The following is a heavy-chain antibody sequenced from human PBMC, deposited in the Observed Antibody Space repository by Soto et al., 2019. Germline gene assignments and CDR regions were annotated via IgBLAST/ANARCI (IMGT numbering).Heavy chain of an antibody. CDR3: ARGLSGPRTTVTTLYYFDY. J-gene: IGHJ4*02. CDR2: INHSGST. Sequence: QVQLQQWGAGLLKPSETLSLTCAVYGGSFSGYYWSWIRQPPGKGLEWIGEINHSGSTNYNPSLKSRVTISVDTSKNQFSLKLSSVTAADTAVYYCARGLSGPRTTVTTLYYFDYWGQGTLVTVSS. CDR1: GGSFSGYY. V-gene: IGHV4-34*01. D-gene: IGHD4-17*01.